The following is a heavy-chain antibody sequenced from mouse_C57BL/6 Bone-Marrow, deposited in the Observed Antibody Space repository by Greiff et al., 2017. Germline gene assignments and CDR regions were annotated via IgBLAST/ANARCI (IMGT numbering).Heavy chain of an antibody. J-gene: IGHJ3*01. CDR3: ARASSGSTWFAY. Sequence: QVQLQQSGAELVRPGTSVKVSCKASGYAFTNYLIEWVKQRPGQGLEWIGVINPGSGGTNYNEKFKGKATLTADKSSSTAYMQRSSLTSEDSAVYFCARASSGSTWFAYWGQGTLVTVSA. V-gene: IGHV1-54*01. D-gene: IGHD3-2*02. CDR2: INPGSGGT. CDR1: GYAFTNYL.